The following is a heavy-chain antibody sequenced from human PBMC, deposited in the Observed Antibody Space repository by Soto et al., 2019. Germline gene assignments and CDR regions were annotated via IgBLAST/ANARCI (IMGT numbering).Heavy chain of an antibody. Sequence: GASVKVSCKASGFTFSSSAVQWVRQARGQPLEWIGWIVLGNGNTNYAQKFQQRVTITRDKSISSAYLQWSSLRASDTAMYYCARGGVSTRTFDYWGQGTPVTVSS. D-gene: IGHD3-3*01. J-gene: IGHJ4*02. V-gene: IGHV1-58*01. CDR2: IVLGNGNT. CDR3: ARGGVSTRTFDY. CDR1: GFTFSSSA.